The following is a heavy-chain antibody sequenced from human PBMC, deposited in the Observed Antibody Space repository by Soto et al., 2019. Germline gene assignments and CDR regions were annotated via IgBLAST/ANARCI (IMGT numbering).Heavy chain of an antibody. V-gene: IGHV3-21*01. J-gene: IGHJ6*02. D-gene: IGHD3-22*01. CDR2: ISSSTSYI. CDR1: GFTFSSYS. CDR3: ARVVDYYDPYYSSGMDV. Sequence: EVQLVESGGGLVKPGGSLRLSCAASGFTFSSYSMNWVRQAPGKGLEWVSSISSSTSYIYYADSVKGRFTISRDNAKNSLYLQINSLRAEDTAVYYCARVVDYYDPYYSSGMDVWGQGTTVTVSS.